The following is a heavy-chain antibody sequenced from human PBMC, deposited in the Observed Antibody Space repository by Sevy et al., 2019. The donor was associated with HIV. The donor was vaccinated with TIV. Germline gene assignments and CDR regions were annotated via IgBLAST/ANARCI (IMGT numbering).Heavy chain of an antibody. CDR1: GGTFSSYA. D-gene: IGHD7-27*01. CDR3: ASFQLTGDPTGPRTYYYYYMDV. J-gene: IGHJ6*03. Sequence: ASVKVSCKASGGTFSSYAISWVRQAPGLGLEWMGGIIPIFGTANYAQKFQGRVTITADKSTSTAYMELSSLRSEDTAVYYCASFQLTGDPTGPRTYYYYYMDVWGKGTTVTVSS. V-gene: IGHV1-69*06. CDR2: IIPIFGTA.